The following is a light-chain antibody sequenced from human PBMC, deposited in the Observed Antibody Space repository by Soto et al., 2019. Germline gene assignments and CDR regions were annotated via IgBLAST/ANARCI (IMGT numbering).Light chain of an antibody. CDR1: SSDVGGYNY. J-gene: IGLJ1*01. V-gene: IGLV2-11*01. CDR2: DVT. Sequence: QSVLTQPRSVSGSPGQSVAISCTGTSSDVGGYNYVSWYQQHPGKAPKLMIYDVTKRPSGVPDRFSASKSGNTASLTVSGLQAADEADYFCKSYAGSNTYVFGSGTKVTVL. CDR3: KSYAGSNTYV.